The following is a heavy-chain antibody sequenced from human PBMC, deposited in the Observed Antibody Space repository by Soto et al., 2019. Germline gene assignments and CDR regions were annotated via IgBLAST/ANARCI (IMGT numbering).Heavy chain of an antibody. V-gene: IGHV3-23*01. Sequence: GGSLRLSCVASGFSFRSYAMSWVRQAPGKGLEWVSVISGGGGSIYYVDSVKVRFTISRDNSENTLYLQMNSLRAEDTAVYYCASRSSGWYFDYWGQGT. J-gene: IGHJ4*02. CDR1: GFSFRSYA. CDR3: ASRSSGWYFDY. D-gene: IGHD6-19*01. CDR2: ISGGGGSI.